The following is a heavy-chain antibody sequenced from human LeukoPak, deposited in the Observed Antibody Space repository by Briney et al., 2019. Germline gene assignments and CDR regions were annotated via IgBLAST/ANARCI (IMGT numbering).Heavy chain of an antibody. Sequence: GGPLRLSCAASGFTFSSYSMNWVRQAPGKGLEWVSSISSSSSYIYYADSVKGRFTISRDNAKNSLYLQMNSLRAEDTAVYYCASYGYSSALEFDPWGQGALVTVSS. V-gene: IGHV3-21*01. J-gene: IGHJ5*02. CDR1: GFTFSSYS. CDR3: ASYGYSSALEFDP. CDR2: ISSSSSYI. D-gene: IGHD6-25*01.